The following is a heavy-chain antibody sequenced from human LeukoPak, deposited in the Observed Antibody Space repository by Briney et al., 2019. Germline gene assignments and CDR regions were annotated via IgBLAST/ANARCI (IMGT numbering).Heavy chain of an antibody. Sequence: GGSLRLSCAASGFTFSTYSMNWVRQAPGKGLEWVSDISRSSSTIYYADSVKGRFTISRDNAKNSLYLQMNSLRAEDTAVYYCARAGYSSSWYAYWGQGTLVTVLS. J-gene: IGHJ4*02. CDR1: GFTFSTYS. CDR2: ISRSSSTI. V-gene: IGHV3-48*01. D-gene: IGHD6-13*01. CDR3: ARAGYSSSWYAY.